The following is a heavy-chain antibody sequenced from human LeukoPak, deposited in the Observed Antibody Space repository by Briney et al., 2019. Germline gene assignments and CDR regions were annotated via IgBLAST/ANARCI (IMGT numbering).Heavy chain of an antibody. CDR3: ARAGSSGLADY. CDR1: GGSISSYY. CDR2: IYYSGST. J-gene: IGHJ4*02. D-gene: IGHD6-19*01. Sequence: SETLSLTCTVSGGSISSYYWSWIRQPPGKGLEWIGYIYYSGSTNYNPSLKSRVTISVDTSKNQFSLKLSPVTAADTAVYYCARAGSSGLADYWGQGTLVTVSS. V-gene: IGHV4-59*01.